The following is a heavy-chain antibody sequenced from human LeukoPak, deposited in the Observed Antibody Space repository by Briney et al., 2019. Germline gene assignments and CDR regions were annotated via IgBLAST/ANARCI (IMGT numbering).Heavy chain of an antibody. Sequence: SETLSLTCTVSGGSISSYYWSWIRQPPGKGLEWIGYIYYSGSTNYNPSLKSRVTISVDTSKNQFSLKLSSVTAADTAVYYCARRNWPADHYYGLGTRRWFDPWGQGTLVTVSS. CDR2: IYYSGST. CDR3: ARRNWPADHYYGLGTRRWFDP. V-gene: IGHV4-59*01. CDR1: GGSISSYY. J-gene: IGHJ5*02. D-gene: IGHD3-10*01.